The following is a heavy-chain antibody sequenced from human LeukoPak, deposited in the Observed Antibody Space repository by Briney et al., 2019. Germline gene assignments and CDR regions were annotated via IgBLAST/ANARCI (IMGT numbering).Heavy chain of an antibody. J-gene: IGHJ4*02. V-gene: IGHV1-18*01. Sequence: ASVKVSCKTSGYTFTSYGVSWVRQAPGQGLEWMGWISGNNGNTNYAQKLQGRITMTIDKSTSTADMELRNLRSDDTAAYYCARGGDYFDNWGQGTLVTVSS. CDR3: ARGGDYFDN. CDR2: ISGNNGNT. CDR1: GYTFTSYG. D-gene: IGHD3-16*01.